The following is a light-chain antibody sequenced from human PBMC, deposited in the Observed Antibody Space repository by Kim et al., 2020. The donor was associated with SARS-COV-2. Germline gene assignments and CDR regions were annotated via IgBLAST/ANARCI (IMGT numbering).Light chain of an antibody. V-gene: IGKV1-5*03. CDR1: ESISSW. CDR2: KAS. J-gene: IGKJ4*01. CDR3: QHYNTDSRT. Sequence: LGDRETITCRASESISSWLAWDNQRPGKDPMFLIYKASSLDSGVPSRFSASGGGTQFTLTISSLQRDDFAPYYCQHYNTDSRTFGGGTQVDIK.